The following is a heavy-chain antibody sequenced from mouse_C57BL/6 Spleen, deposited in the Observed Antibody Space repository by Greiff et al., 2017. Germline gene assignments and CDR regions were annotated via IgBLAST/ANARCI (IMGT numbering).Heavy chain of an antibody. D-gene: IGHD3-1*01. CDR2: INPGSGGT. Sequence: VQLVESGAELVRPGTSVKVSCTASGYAFTNYLIEWVKQRPGQGLEWIGVINPGSGGTNYNEKFKGKATLTADKSSSTAYMQLSRLTSEDSAVYFCARRGSYAMDYWGQGTSVTVSS. J-gene: IGHJ4*01. CDR3: ARRGSYAMDY. CDR1: GYAFTNYL. V-gene: IGHV1-54*01.